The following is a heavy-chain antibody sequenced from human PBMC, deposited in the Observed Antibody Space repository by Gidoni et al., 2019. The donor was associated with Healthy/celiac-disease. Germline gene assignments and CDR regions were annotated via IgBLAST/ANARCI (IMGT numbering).Heavy chain of an antibody. CDR2: IYYSGST. J-gene: IGHJ3*02. D-gene: IGHD1-26*01. CDR3: ARGPGGSQLLPLDAFDI. V-gene: IGHV4-31*03. Sequence: QVQLQESGPGLVKPSQTLSLTCTVSGGSISSGGYYWSWIRQHPGKGLEWIGYIYYSGSTYYNPSLKSRVTISVDTSKNQFSLKLSSVTAADTAVYYCARGPGGSQLLPLDAFDIWGQGTMVTVSS. CDR1: GGSISSGGYY.